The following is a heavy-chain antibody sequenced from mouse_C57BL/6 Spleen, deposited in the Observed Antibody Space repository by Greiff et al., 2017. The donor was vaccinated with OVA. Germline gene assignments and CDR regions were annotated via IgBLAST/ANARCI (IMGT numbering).Heavy chain of an antibody. J-gene: IGHJ2*01. CDR2: IDPSDSET. V-gene: IGHV1-52*01. Sequence: QVQLQQPGAELVRPGSSVKLSCKASGYTFTSYWMHWVKQRPIQGLEWIGNIDPSDSETHYNQKFKDKATLTVDKSSSTAYMQLSSLTSEDSAVYYCARGVPLYYGNFTPYFDYWGQGTTLTVSS. CDR1: GYTFTSYW. CDR3: ARGVPLYYGNFTPYFDY. D-gene: IGHD2-1*01.